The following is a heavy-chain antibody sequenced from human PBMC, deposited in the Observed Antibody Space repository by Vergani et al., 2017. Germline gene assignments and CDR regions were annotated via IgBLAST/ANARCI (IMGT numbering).Heavy chain of an antibody. J-gene: IGHJ5*02. D-gene: IGHD2-2*01. CDR3: ARGLYCSSTSCYSSLAARRRWFDP. Sequence: QVQLQQWGAGLLKPSETLSLTCAVYGGSFSGYYWSWIRQPPGKGLEWIGEIKHSGSTNYNPSLKSRVTISVDTSKNQFSLKLSSVTAADTAVYYCARGLYCSSTSCYSSLAARRRWFDPWGQGTLVTVSS. V-gene: IGHV4-34*01. CDR2: IKHSGST. CDR1: GGSFSGYY.